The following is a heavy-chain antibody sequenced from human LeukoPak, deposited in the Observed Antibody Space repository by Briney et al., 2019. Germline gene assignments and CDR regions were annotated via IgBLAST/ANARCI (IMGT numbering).Heavy chain of an antibody. D-gene: IGHD6-19*01. CDR2: IRNDGSDK. CDR3: VKDRKQWLVYFDD. CDR1: GFIFSSSD. Sequence: GGSLGLSCVTSGFIFSSSDMHWVRQAPGKGLEWVAFIRNDGSDKYYVDSVEGRFTISRDNSKNTVYLHMNSLRADDTAVYYCVKDRKQWLVYFDDWGQGTLVTVPS. V-gene: IGHV3-30*02. J-gene: IGHJ4*02.